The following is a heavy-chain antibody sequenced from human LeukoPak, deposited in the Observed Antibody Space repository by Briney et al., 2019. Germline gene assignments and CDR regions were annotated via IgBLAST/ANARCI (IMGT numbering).Heavy chain of an antibody. D-gene: IGHD7-27*01. CDR3: ARERFWRLRTGDHWTYYFDY. Sequence: GRSLRLSCAASGFTFSSYGMHWVRQAPGKGLEWVANIKQDGSEEYYVDSVKGRFTISRDNAKNSLYLQMNSLRAEDTAVYYCARERFWRLRTGDHWTYYFDYWGQGTLVTVSS. V-gene: IGHV3-7*01. CDR1: GFTFSSYG. CDR2: IKQDGSEE. J-gene: IGHJ4*02.